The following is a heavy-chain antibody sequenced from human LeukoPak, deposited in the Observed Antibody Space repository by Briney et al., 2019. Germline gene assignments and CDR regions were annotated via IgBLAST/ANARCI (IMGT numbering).Heavy chain of an antibody. J-gene: IGHJ4*02. CDR3: AKGYDFWSGYNDY. CDR1: GFTFRSFA. CDR2: ISGSGGRT. D-gene: IGHD3-3*01. V-gene: IGHV3-23*01. Sequence: GGSLRLSCAVSGFTFRSFAMSWVRQAPGKGLEWVSVISGSGGRTYHADSVKGRFTISRDNSKNTLYLQMNSLRVEDTAEYYCAKGYDFWSGYNDYWGQGTPVTVSS.